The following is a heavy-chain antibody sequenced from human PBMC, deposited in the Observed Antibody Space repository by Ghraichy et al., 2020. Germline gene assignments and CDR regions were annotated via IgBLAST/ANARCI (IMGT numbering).Heavy chain of an antibody. J-gene: IGHJ4*02. CDR1: GGSFSDYS. CDR2: INHNGIT. V-gene: IGHV4-34*01. D-gene: IGHD3-3*01. CDR3: ASVVTIFGVIIGYYFDC. Sequence: SETLSLTCAVYGGSFSDYSWSWIRQPPGKGLEWIGEINHNGITNYNPSLKSRVTISVDTSKNQFSLRLSSVTAADTAGYYCASVVTIFGVIIGYYFDCWGRGTLVTVSP.